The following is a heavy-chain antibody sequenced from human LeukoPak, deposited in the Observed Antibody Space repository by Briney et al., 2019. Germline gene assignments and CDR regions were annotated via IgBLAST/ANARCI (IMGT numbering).Heavy chain of an antibody. CDR1: GYTFTSYG. V-gene: IGHV1-18*01. Sequence: ASVKVSCKASGYTFTSYGISWVRQAPGQGLEWMGWISAYNGNTNYAQKLQGRVTMTTDTSTSTAYMELRSLRSDDTAVYYCARVGDGYNYYYYYYYMDVWGKGTTVTISS. CDR2: ISAYNGNT. D-gene: IGHD5-24*01. J-gene: IGHJ6*03. CDR3: ARVGDGYNYYYYYYYMDV.